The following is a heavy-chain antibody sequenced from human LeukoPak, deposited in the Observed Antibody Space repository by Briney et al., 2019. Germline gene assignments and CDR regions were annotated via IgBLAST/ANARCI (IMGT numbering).Heavy chain of an antibody. Sequence: GGSPRLSCAASGFTFSSYSMNWVRQAPGKGLEWVSYISSSSSTIYYADSVKGRFTISRDNSKNTLYLQMNSLRAEDTAVYYCAKDREYYYDSSGYLTFDYWGQGTLVTVSS. J-gene: IGHJ4*02. CDR3: AKDREYYYDSSGYLTFDY. CDR2: ISSSSSTI. CDR1: GFTFSSYS. D-gene: IGHD3-22*01. V-gene: IGHV3-48*01.